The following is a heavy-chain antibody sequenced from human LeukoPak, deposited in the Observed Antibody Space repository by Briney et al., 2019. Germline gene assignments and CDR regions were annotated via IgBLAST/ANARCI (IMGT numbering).Heavy chain of an antibody. CDR1: GFTFSSYA. D-gene: IGHD3-10*01. CDR2: ISYDGSNK. CDR3: ARETGIEGGIDY. V-gene: IGHV3-30-3*01. J-gene: IGHJ4*02. Sequence: PGGSLRLSCAASGFTFSSYAMQWVRQAPGKGLEWVAVISYDGSNKYYADSVKGRFTISRDNSKNTLYLQMNSLRAEDTAVYYCARETGIEGGIDYWGQGTLVTVSS.